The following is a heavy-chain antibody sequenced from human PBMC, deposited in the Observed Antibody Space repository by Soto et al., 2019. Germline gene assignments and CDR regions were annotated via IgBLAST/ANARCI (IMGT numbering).Heavy chain of an antibody. Sequence: LRLSCAASGYTFRSYYMHWVRQVTGKGLEWVSVIGSAGDSNYAPSVKGRFTISRENAKNSLYLQMNSLRAGDTAVYYCARGSKGTYGMDVWGQGTTVTVSS. CDR2: IGSAGDS. CDR3: ARGSKGTYGMDV. D-gene: IGHD3-10*01. CDR1: GYTFRSYY. V-gene: IGHV3-13*01. J-gene: IGHJ6*02.